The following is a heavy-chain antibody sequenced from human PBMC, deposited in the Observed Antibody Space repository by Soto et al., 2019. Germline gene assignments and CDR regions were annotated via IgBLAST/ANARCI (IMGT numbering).Heavy chain of an antibody. J-gene: IGHJ6*02. CDR1: GYSFTTYW. CDR3: ARRRHCCMEV. Sequence: GESLKISCKGSGYSFTTYWIGWVRQMPGKGLEWMGMIYPGDSDTRYSPSFQGQVTISADKSVSTAYLQWSSLKASATAMYYCARRRHCCMEVWGQGTTVTVSS. D-gene: IGHD2-21*02. V-gene: IGHV5-51*01. CDR2: IYPGDSDT.